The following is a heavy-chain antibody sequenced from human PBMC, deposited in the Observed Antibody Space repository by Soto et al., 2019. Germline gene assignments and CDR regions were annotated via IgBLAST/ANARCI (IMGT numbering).Heavy chain of an antibody. D-gene: IGHD3-3*01. J-gene: IGHJ6*02. V-gene: IGHV1-69*13. CDR3: ARDLEVGVLGVDNDYYYGVDV. CDR2: IIPLFGTA. Sequence: SVKVSCKASGGTFSSVSLTCVRQAPGQGLEWMGGIIPLFGTANYAQRFRGRVTITADEAGSTSYMELSSLRCEDTGVYYCARDLEVGVLGVDNDYYYGVDVWGQGTTVTVSS. CDR1: GGTFSSVS.